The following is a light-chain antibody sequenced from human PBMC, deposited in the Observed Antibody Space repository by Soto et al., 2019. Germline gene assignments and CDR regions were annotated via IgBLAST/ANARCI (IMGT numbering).Light chain of an antibody. Sequence: DIQMTQSPSTLSASVGDSVTITCRASQSISSWLAWYQQKPGKAPKLLIYDASSLESGVPSRVSGSGAATEFTLTIRSLQDDDFATYYCQQYGTFGQGTKVDIK. CDR3: QQYGT. CDR2: DAS. CDR1: QSISSW. J-gene: IGKJ1*01. V-gene: IGKV1-5*01.